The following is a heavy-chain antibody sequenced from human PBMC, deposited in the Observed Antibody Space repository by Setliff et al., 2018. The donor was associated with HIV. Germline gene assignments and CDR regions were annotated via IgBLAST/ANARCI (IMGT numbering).Heavy chain of an antibody. V-gene: IGHV1-2*02. J-gene: IGHJ4*02. CDR2: ISPNNGDT. CDR3: ARDQVYWQQLLFDY. Sequence: ASVKVSCKASGYTFTDYFMHWVRQAPGQGLEWMGWISPNNGDTNIPQTFQGRVTMTRDTSINTAYMELSRLRSDDTAVYYCARDQVYWQQLLFDYWGQGTLVTVSS. CDR1: GYTFTDYF. D-gene: IGHD6-13*01.